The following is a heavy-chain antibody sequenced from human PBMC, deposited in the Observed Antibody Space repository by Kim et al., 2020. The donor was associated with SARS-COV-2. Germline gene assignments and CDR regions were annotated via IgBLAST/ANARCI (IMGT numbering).Heavy chain of an antibody. J-gene: IGHJ4*02. D-gene: IGHD3-22*01. CDR1: GGTFSSYA. CDR3: ARGKSQYYYDSSGYGGDY. Sequence: SVKVSCKASGGTFSSYAISWVRQAPGQGLEWMGGIIPIFGTANYAQKFQGRVTITADESTSTAYMELSSLRSEDTAVYYCARGKSQYYYDSSGYGGDYWGQGTLVTVSS. V-gene: IGHV1-69*13. CDR2: IIPIFGTA.